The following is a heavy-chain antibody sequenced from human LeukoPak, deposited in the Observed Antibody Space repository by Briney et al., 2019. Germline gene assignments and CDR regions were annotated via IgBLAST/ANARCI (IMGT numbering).Heavy chain of an antibody. CDR2: IKQFGSEE. D-gene: IGHD6-6*01. Sequence: GGSLRLSCAASGFTFSTSWMHWVRQAPGKGLEWVANIKQFGSEEYYVYSVKGRFTISRDNAKNSLYLQMNSLRVEDTAVYYCVSFPSPGWGQGTLVTVYS. J-gene: IGHJ4*02. CDR3: VSFPSPG. V-gene: IGHV3-7*01. CDR1: GFTFSTSW.